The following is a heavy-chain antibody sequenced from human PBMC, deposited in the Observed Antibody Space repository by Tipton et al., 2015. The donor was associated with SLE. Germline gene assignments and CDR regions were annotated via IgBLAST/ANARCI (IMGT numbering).Heavy chain of an antibody. CDR2: ISYSGGST. V-gene: IGHV3-23*01. CDR3: AKDEGGHSYGYAFDY. CDR1: GFTFSSFA. J-gene: IGHJ4*02. D-gene: IGHD5-18*01. Sequence: SLRLSCAASGFTFSSFAMSWVRQAPGKGLEWVSGISYSGGSTFYADAVRGRFSISRDKSKNTLHLQMNSLRAEDTAVYYCAKDEGGHSYGYAFDYWGQGTLVTVSS.